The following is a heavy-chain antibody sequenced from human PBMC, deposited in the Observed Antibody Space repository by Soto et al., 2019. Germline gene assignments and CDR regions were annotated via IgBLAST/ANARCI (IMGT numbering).Heavy chain of an antibody. V-gene: IGHV3-23*01. CDR1: GFTFSSYS. CDR2: FRTGGDDGTT. D-gene: IGHD3-10*01. J-gene: IGHJ4*02. Sequence: GGSLRLSCATSGFTFSSYSMSWVRQAPGKGLEWVSGFRTGGDDGTTYYADSVKGRFTISRDNSKNTLFLQMNSLRAEDTAIYYCAKKVNSGPGSQYFDYWGQGTLVTVSS. CDR3: AKKVNSGPGSQYFDY.